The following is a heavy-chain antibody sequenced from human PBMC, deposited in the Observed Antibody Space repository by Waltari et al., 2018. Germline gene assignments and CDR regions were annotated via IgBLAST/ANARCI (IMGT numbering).Heavy chain of an antibody. CDR3: ARVEGAAGLDI. V-gene: IGHV1-3*01. CDR2: INAGNGNT. J-gene: IGHJ3*02. CDR1: GDTFTSYA. Sequence: QVQLVQSGAEVKKPGASEKVSCKASGDTFTSYAMHWVRQAPGQRLEWMGWINAGNGNTKYSQKFQGRVTITRDTSASTAYMELSSLRSEDTAVYYCARVEGAAGLDIWGQGTMVTVSS. D-gene: IGHD3-16*01.